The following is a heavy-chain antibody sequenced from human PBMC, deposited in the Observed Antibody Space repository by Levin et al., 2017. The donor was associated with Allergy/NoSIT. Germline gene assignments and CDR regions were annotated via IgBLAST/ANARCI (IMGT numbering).Heavy chain of an antibody. J-gene: IGHJ5*02. CDR2: IYYSGST. Sequence: SETLSLTCTVSGGSISSYYWSWIRQPPGKGLEWIGYIYYSGSTNYNPSLKSRVTISVDTSKNQFSLKLSSVTAADTAVYYCARFQGGTLSDALWFDPWGQGTLVTVSS. CDR1: GGSISSYY. V-gene: IGHV4-59*01. D-gene: IGHD3-16*01. CDR3: ARFQGGTLSDALWFDP.